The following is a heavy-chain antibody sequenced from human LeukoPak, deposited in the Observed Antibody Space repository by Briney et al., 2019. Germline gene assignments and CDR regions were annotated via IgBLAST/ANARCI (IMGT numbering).Heavy chain of an antibody. J-gene: IGHJ4*02. D-gene: IGHD3-10*01. Sequence: ASVKVSCKASGYTFTSYYMHWVRQAPGQGLEWMGIINPSGGSTSYAQKFQGRVTMTRDTSTSTVYMELSSLRSEDTAVYYCARDPSFTMVRGVPIDYWGQGTLVTVSS. CDR2: INPSGGST. V-gene: IGHV1-46*01. CDR1: GYTFTSYY. CDR3: ARDPSFTMVRGVPIDY.